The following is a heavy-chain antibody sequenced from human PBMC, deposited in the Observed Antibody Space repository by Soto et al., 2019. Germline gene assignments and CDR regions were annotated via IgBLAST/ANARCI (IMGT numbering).Heavy chain of an antibody. CDR2: IIPIFGTT. J-gene: IGHJ5*02. Sequence: SVKVSCKASGGTFDSDAITWVRQAPGQGLERVGRIIPIFGTTNYAQNLQGRVTISADKSTLTSYMELHSLTSDDTALYYCARDRTDSGYYTNWLDPWGQGTQVTVSS. D-gene: IGHD3-22*01. V-gene: IGHV1-69*06. CDR3: ARDRTDSGYYTNWLDP. CDR1: GGTFDSDA.